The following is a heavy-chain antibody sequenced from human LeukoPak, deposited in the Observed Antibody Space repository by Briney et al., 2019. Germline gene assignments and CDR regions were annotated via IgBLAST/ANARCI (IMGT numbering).Heavy chain of an antibody. V-gene: IGHV1-18*01. J-gene: IGHJ4*02. D-gene: IGHD6-13*01. Sequence: ASVQVSCHASGSTFTSYGTSWVRQAPGQGVEWMGWLSAYNGKTNYTQKLQGRVTITTDTSTSTAYMQLRSLRSDDTAVYYCARDPAPYSSSWYALHFDYWGQGTLVTVSS. CDR3: ARDPAPYSSSWYALHFDY. CDR1: GSTFTSYG. CDR2: LSAYNGKT.